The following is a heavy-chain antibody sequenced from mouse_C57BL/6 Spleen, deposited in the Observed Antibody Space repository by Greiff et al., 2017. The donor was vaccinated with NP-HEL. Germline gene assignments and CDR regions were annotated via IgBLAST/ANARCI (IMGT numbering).Heavy chain of an antibody. CDR2: INPNNGGT. CDR3: ARQATTVVYFDY. Sequence: VQLQQSGPELVKPGASVKIPCKASGYTFTDYNMDWVKQSHGKSLEWIGDINPNNGGTIYNQKFKGKATLTVDKSSSTAYMELRSLTSEDTAVYYCARQATTVVYFDYWGQGTTLTVSS. V-gene: IGHV1-18*01. J-gene: IGHJ2*01. D-gene: IGHD1-1*01. CDR1: GYTFTDYN.